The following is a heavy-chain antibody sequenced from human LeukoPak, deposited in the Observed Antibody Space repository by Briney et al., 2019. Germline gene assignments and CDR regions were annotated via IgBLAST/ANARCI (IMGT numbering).Heavy chain of an antibody. CDR1: GFTFSSYS. CDR2: ISSSSSYI. V-gene: IGHV3-21*01. D-gene: IGHD1-26*01. J-gene: IGHJ4*02. Sequence: GGSLRLSCAASGFTFSSYSMNWVRQAPGKGLEWVSSISSSSSYIYYADSVKGRFTISRDNAKNSLYLQMNGLRAEDTAVYYCARVPIVGATVNYFDYWGQGTLVTVSS. CDR3: ARVPIVGATVNYFDY.